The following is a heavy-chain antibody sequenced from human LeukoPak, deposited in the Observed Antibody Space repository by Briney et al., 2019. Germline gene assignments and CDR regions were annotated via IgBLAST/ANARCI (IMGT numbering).Heavy chain of an antibody. D-gene: IGHD6-13*01. J-gene: IGHJ5*02. Sequence: PSETLSLTCTVSSGSINSYYWNWIRQPPGKGLEWIGRIYSSGSTNYSPSLKSRVTISVDTSKNQFSLKLSSVTAADTAVYYCAREIAAAERWFDPWGQGTLVTVSS. CDR2: IYSSGST. CDR3: AREIAAAERWFDP. CDR1: SGSINSYY. V-gene: IGHV4-59*12.